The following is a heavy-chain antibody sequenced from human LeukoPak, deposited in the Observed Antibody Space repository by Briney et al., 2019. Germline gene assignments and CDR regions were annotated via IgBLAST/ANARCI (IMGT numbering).Heavy chain of an antibody. Sequence: ASVNVSCKASGYTFTNSGITWARQAPGPGLEWMGGISAYNVNTNYAQKIQGRVTMTTDTSTSTAYMELRGLRSDDTAVYYCAREGFGNSGRYPCDYWGQGTLVTVSS. CDR1: GYTFTNSG. CDR2: ISAYNVNT. J-gene: IGHJ4*02. V-gene: IGHV1-18*01. D-gene: IGHD3-10*01. CDR3: AREGFGNSGRYPCDY.